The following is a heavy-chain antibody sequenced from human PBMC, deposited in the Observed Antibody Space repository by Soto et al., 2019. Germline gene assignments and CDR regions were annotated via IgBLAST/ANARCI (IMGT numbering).Heavy chain of an antibody. CDR1: GFTVSNNY. CDR2: IYSGGYT. CDR3: APGGGGGGY. V-gene: IGHV3-53*01. J-gene: IGHJ4*02. Sequence: EVQLVESGGGLIQPGGSLRLSCAVSGFTVSNNYMSWVRQAPGKGLEGVSVIYSGGYTAYGDSVKGRFTISRDNSKNTINLQKKGVEPHDAAGSIGAPGGGGGGYWGQGTLVTVSS. D-gene: IGHD3-10*01.